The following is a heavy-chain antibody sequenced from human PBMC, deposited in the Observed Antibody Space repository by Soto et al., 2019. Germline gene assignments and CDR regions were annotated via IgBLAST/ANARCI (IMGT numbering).Heavy chain of an antibody. CDR3: ATLDAIFGVVIDYYYYYGMDV. CDR1: GYTFTGYY. J-gene: IGHJ6*02. D-gene: IGHD3-3*01. Sequence: ASVKVSCKASGYTFTGYYMHWVRQAPGQGLEWMGWINPNSGGTNYAQKFQGRVTMTRDTSISTAYMELSRLRSDDTAAYYCATLDAIFGVVIDYYYYYGMDVWGQGTTVTVSS. CDR2: INPNSGGT. V-gene: IGHV1-2*02.